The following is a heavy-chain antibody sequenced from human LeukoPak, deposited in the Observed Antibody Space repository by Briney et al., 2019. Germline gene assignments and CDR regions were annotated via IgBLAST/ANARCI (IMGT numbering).Heavy chain of an antibody. CDR2: ITGSGGST. CDR3: AKRGYDRGGYYGYFDY. CDR1: GFTFSNYA. J-gene: IGHJ4*02. V-gene: IGHV3-23*01. D-gene: IGHD3-22*01. Sequence: PGGSLRLSCAASGFTFSNYAMSWVRQAPGKGLEWVSVITGSGGSTYYADSVMGRFTISRDNSKNTLDLQMNSLRAEDTAVYYCAKRGYDRGGYYGYFDYWGQGTLVTASS.